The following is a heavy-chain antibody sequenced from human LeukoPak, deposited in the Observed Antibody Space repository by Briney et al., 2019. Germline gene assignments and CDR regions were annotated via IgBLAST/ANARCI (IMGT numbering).Heavy chain of an antibody. CDR1: GGTFSSYA. Sequence: SVKVSCKASGGTFSSYAISWVRQAPGQGLEWMGGIIPIFGTANYAQKFQGRVTITADESTSTAYMELRSLRSDDTAVYYCARGALGDYYDSSGYSFDYWGQGPLVTISS. D-gene: IGHD3-22*01. CDR3: ARGALGDYYDSSGYSFDY. CDR2: IIPIFGTA. V-gene: IGHV1-69*13. J-gene: IGHJ4*02.